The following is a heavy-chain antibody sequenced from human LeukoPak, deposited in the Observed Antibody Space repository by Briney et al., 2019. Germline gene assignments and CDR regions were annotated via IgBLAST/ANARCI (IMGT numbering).Heavy chain of an antibody. CDR1: GYTFTSYY. V-gene: IGHV1-46*01. Sequence: ASVKVSCKASGYTFTSYYIHWVRQAPGQGLEWMGIINPSGGSISYAQKFQGRVTMTRDTSTSTVYMELSSLRSEDTAVYYCARDLGYSYDSSAYRSAFDYWGQGTLVTVS. D-gene: IGHD3-22*01. CDR3: ARDLGYSYDSSAYRSAFDY. J-gene: IGHJ4*02. CDR2: INPSGGSI.